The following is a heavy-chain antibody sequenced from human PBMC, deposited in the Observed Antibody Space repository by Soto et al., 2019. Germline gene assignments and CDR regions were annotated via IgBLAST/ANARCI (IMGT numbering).Heavy chain of an antibody. CDR2: INPSGGST. V-gene: IGHV1-46*01. Sequence: GASVKVSCKASGYTFTSYYMHWVRQAPGQGLEWMGIINPSGGSTSYAQKFQGRVTMTRDTSTSTAYMELSRLRSDDTAVYYCARAGIAAAGPSSYYYYGMDVWGQGTTVTVSS. D-gene: IGHD6-13*01. J-gene: IGHJ6*02. CDR3: ARAGIAAAGPSSYYYYGMDV. CDR1: GYTFTSYY.